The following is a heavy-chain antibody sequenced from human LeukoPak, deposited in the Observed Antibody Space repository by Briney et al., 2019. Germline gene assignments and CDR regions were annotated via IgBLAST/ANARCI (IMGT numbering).Heavy chain of an antibody. J-gene: IGHJ6*02. V-gene: IGHV1-2*02. CDR2: INPNSGGT. CDR3: ASPRGGDGNFYGMDV. D-gene: IGHD2-21*01. Sequence: ASVQVSCKASGYTFTCYYMHWVRQAPGQGLEWMGWINPNSGGTNYAQKFQGRVTMTRDTSISTAYMELSRLRSDDTAVYYCASPRGGDGNFYGMDVWGQGTTVTVSS. CDR1: GYTFTCYY.